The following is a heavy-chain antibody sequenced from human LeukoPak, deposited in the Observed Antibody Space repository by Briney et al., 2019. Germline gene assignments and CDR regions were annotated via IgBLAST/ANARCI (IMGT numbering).Heavy chain of an antibody. J-gene: IGHJ4*02. CDR1: GFTFSNYA. Sequence: PGGSLRLSCAASGFTFSNYAMTWVRQAPGKGLEWVAHIKQDGGEKYYVDSVKGRFTISRDNAKNLVYLQMNRLRAEDTAVYFCARGWNYAFRFDYWGQGALVSVSS. CDR3: ARGWNYAFRFDY. V-gene: IGHV3-7*01. CDR2: IKQDGGEK. D-gene: IGHD1-7*01.